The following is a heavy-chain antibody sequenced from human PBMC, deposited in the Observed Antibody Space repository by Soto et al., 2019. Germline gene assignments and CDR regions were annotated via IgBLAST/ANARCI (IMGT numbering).Heavy chain of an antibody. D-gene: IGHD2-2*01. V-gene: IGHV4-31*03. J-gene: IGHJ4*02. CDR1: GGSISSGGYY. CDR2: IYYSGST. CDR3: ARDRRGVPAAPFDY. Sequence: SETLSLTCTVSGGSISSGGYYWSWIRQHPRKGLEWIGYIYYSGSTYYNPSLKSRVTISVDTSKNQFSLKLSSVTAADTAVYYCARDRRGVPAAPFDYWGQGTLVTVSS.